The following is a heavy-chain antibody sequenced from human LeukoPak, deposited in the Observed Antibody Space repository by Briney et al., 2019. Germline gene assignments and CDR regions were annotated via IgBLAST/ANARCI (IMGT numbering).Heavy chain of an antibody. CDR1: GGSINSYY. V-gene: IGHV4-4*07. CDR2: IFASGST. Sequence: KPSETLSLTCTVSGGSINSYYRSWIRQPAGKGLEWIGCIFASGSTNYNPSLKSRVTISVDTSKHQFSMKLKSVTAADTAVYFCARGRWLPNAFDIWGQGTMVTVFS. J-gene: IGHJ3*02. D-gene: IGHD5-24*01. CDR3: ARGRWLPNAFDI.